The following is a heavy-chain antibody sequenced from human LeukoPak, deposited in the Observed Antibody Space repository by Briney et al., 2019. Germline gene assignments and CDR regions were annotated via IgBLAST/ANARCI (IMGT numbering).Heavy chain of an antibody. V-gene: IGHV4-4*02. CDR1: GASIRSSNW. Sequence: PSETLSLTCAVSGASIRSSNWWSWVRQPPGKGLEWIGEIFHSGSSNYNPSLKSRVAMSADKSKNQFSLNLSSVAAADTAVYYCLYGGNSGDWVYWGQGTLVTVSS. CDR2: IFHSGSS. J-gene: IGHJ4*02. D-gene: IGHD4-23*01. CDR3: LYGGNSGDWVY.